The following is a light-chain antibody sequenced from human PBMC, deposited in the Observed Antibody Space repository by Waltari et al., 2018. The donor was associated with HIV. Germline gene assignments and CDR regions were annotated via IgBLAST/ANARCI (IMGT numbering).Light chain of an antibody. V-gene: IGLV3-21*02. CDR1: NIGSKR. CDR3: SSYTSSSTLRV. J-gene: IGLJ3*02. Sequence: SYVLTQPPSVSVAPGQTARMTCGGNNIGSKRLHWYQQKPGQAPVLVVYDDRDRPSGIPERFSGSNFGNTATLTISGLQAEDEADYYCSSYTSSSTLRVFGGGTKLTVL. CDR2: DDR.